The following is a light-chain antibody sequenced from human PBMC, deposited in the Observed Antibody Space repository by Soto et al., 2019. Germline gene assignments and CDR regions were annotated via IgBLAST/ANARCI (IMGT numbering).Light chain of an antibody. V-gene: IGLV3-21*04. Sequence: SYELTQPPSVSVAPGKTARITCGGNNIGSKSVHWYQQKPGQAPVLVIYYDSDRPSGIPERFSGSNSGNTATLTISRVEAGDEADYYCQVWDSSSDHVVFGGGTKLNFL. CDR3: QVWDSSSDHVV. CDR1: NIGSKS. J-gene: IGLJ2*01. CDR2: YDS.